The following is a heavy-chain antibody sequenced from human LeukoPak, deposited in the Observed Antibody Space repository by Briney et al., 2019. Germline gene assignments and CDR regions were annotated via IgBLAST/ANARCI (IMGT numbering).Heavy chain of an antibody. Sequence: GGSLRLSCAASGFTFSSYWMSWVRQAPGKGLEGVANIKQDGSEKYYVDSVKGRFTISRDNAKNSLYLQMNSLRAEDTAAYYCARDTSKYSGYDLFFDYWGQGTLVTVSS. CDR1: GFTFSSYW. CDR2: IKQDGSEK. CDR3: ARDTSKYSGYDLFFDY. V-gene: IGHV3-7*01. J-gene: IGHJ4*02. D-gene: IGHD5-12*01.